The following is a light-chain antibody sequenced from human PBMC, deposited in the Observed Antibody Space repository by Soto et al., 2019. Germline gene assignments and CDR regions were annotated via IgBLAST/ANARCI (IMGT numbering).Light chain of an antibody. CDR3: QQYNPWQR. Sequence: VLTNSPCRLSLYTLYIATLSFRASQSVDSYLAWYQQKPGQAPRLLIFGASNRATGIPARFSGSGSGTDFTLTINSLEPDDLAVYYCQQYNPWQRFGQLAKVAIK. CDR1: QSVDSY. V-gene: IGKV3-11*01. CDR2: GAS. J-gene: IGKJ1*01.